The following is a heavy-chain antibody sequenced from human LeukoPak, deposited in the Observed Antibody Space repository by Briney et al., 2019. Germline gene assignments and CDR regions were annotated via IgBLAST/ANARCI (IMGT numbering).Heavy chain of an antibody. CDR2: IKQDGSVK. J-gene: IGHJ4*02. V-gene: IGHV3-7*05. Sequence: GGPLRLSCAASGFTFSGYWMTWVRQTPEKGLEWVANIKQDGSVKYYVDSVKGRFTSSRDNAKNSLYLQMNSLRAEDTAVYYCARGIYDSVGLYFDLWGQGTLVTVSS. CDR3: ARGIYDSVGLYFDL. D-gene: IGHD3-16*01. CDR1: GFTFSGYW.